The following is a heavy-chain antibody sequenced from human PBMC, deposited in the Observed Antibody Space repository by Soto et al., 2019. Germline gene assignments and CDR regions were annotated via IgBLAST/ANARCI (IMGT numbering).Heavy chain of an antibody. CDR1: GGSISSYY. D-gene: IGHD3-22*01. CDR3: ARGLGEYYYDSSGSLDY. Sequence: PSETLSLTCTVSGGSISSYYWSWIRQPPGKGLEWIGYIYYSGSTNYNPSLKSRVTISVDTSKNQFSLKLSSVTAADTAVYYCARGLGEYYYDSSGSLDYWGQGTLVTVPQ. V-gene: IGHV4-59*01. J-gene: IGHJ4*02. CDR2: IYYSGST.